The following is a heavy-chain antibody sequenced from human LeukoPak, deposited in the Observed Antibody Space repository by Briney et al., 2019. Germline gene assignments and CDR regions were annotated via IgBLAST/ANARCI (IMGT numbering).Heavy chain of an antibody. CDR1: SGSISSSSYY. D-gene: IGHD6-13*01. CDR3: ARAGRIAALKSFFDL. V-gene: IGHV4-39*07. Sequence: SETLSLTCTVSSGSISSSSYYWGWIRQPPGKGLEWIGNIYYSGSTYYNPSLKSRVTISVDTSKNQFSLKLSSVTAADTAVYYCARAGRIAALKSFFDLWGRGTLVTVSS. J-gene: IGHJ2*01. CDR2: IYYSGST.